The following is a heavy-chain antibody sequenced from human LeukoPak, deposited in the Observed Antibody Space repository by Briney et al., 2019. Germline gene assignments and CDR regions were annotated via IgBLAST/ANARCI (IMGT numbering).Heavy chain of an antibody. J-gene: IGHJ3*02. CDR2: ISGSGGST. Sequence: GGSLRLSCAASGFTFSSYAMSWVRQAPGKGLEWVSAISGSGGSTYYADSVNGRFTVSRDNSKNTLYLQMNSLRAGDTAVYYCAKAPPYAVAGTHHAFDIWGQGTMVTVSS. CDR1: GFTFSSYA. D-gene: IGHD6-19*01. CDR3: AKAPPYAVAGTHHAFDI. V-gene: IGHV3-23*01.